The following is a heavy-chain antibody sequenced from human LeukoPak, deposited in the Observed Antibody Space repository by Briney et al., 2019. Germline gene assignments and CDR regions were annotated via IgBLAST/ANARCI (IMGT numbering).Heavy chain of an antibody. Sequence: GGSLRPSCAASGFTFSSYDMHWVRQPPGKGLEWVAFIRYDGSNKHYADSVKGRFTISRDNSKNTLYLQMNSLRAEDTAVYLCANLGMGIDYWGQGTLVTVST. CDR2: IRYDGSNK. J-gene: IGHJ4*02. D-gene: IGHD7-27*01. CDR1: GFTFSSYD. CDR3: ANLGMGIDY. V-gene: IGHV3-30*02.